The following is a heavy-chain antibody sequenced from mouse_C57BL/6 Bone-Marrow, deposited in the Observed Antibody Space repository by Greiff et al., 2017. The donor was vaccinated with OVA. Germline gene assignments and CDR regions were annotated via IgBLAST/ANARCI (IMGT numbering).Heavy chain of an antibody. CDR3: ARSGYYTFAY. J-gene: IGHJ3*01. D-gene: IGHD2-12*01. Sequence: QVQLKQPGAELVKPGASVKLSCKASGYTFTSYWMHWVKQRPGQGLEWIGMIHTNSGSTNYNEKFKSKATLTVDKTSSTAYMQLSSLTSEDSAVYYCARSGYYTFAYWGQGTLVTVSA. CDR2: IHTNSGST. V-gene: IGHV1-64*01. CDR1: GYTFTSYW.